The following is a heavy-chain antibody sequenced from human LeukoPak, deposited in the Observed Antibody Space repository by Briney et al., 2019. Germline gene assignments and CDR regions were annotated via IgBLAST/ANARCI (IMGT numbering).Heavy chain of an antibody. CDR2: IYYSGST. CDR1: GGSISSSSYY. D-gene: IGHD5-24*01. V-gene: IGHV4-39*07. Sequence: SETLSLTCTVSGGSISSSSYYWGWIRQPPGKGLKWIGSIYYSGSTYYNPSLKSRVTISVDTPKNQFSLKLSSVTAADTAVYYCAVQERRSVEMATIYAFDIWGQGTIVTVSS. J-gene: IGHJ3*02. CDR3: AVQERRSVEMATIYAFDI.